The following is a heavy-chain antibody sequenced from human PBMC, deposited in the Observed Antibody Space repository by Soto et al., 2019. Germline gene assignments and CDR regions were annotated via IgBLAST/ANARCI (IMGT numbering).Heavy chain of an antibody. CDR1: GGTFSSYA. CDR2: IIPIFGTA. V-gene: IGHV1-69*01. CDR3: ARGLSSSWYGEDNWFDP. J-gene: IGHJ5*02. D-gene: IGHD6-13*01. Sequence: QVQLVQSGAEVKKPGASVKVSCKASGGTFSSYAISWVRQAPGQGLEWMGGIIPIFGTANYAQKFQGRVTITADESTSTAYMELSSLRSEDTAVYCCARGLSSSWYGEDNWFDPWGQGTLVTVSS.